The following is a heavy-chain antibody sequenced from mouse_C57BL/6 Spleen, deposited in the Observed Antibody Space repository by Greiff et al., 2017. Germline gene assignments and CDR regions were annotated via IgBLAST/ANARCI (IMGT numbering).Heavy chain of an antibody. V-gene: IGHV1-9*01. D-gene: IGHD1-1*01. CDR2: ILPGSGST. Sequence: QVQLKQSGAELMKPGASVKLSCKATGYTFTGYWIEWVKQRPGHGLEWIGEILPGSGSTNYNEKFKGKATFTADTSSNTAYMQLSSLTTEDSAIYYCARTLYYYGSRHLYFDVWGTGTTVTVSS. CDR3: ARTLYYYGSRHLYFDV. J-gene: IGHJ1*03. CDR1: GYTFTGYW.